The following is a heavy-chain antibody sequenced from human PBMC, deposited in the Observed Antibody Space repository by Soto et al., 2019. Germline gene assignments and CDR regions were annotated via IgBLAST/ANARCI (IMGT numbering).Heavy chain of an antibody. D-gene: IGHD3-10*01. V-gene: IGHV1-69*02. CDR2: IIPILGIA. CDR3: ARGLDYYGSGSALFDP. J-gene: IGHJ5*02. Sequence: QVQLVQSGAEVKKPGSSVKVSCKASGGTFSSYTISWVRQAPGQGLEWMGRIIPILGIANYAQKFQGRVTITADKPTSTAYMELSSLRSEDTAVYYCARGLDYYGSGSALFDPWGQGTLVTVSS. CDR1: GGTFSSYT.